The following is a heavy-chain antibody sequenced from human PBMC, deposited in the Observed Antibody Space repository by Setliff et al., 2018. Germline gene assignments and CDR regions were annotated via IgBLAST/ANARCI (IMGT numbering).Heavy chain of an antibody. Sequence: GGSLRLSCEASGFSFSNYAMNWVRQAPGKGLEWVASFSSRNDYIYHADSVKGRFTISRDNAKTPLYLQMNSLRPDDTAVYHCARSDGGSSGLDYWGQGTLVTVSS. CDR3: ARSDGGSSGLDY. D-gene: IGHD2-15*01. CDR2: FSSRNDYI. J-gene: IGHJ4*02. CDR1: GFSFSNYA. V-gene: IGHV3-21*01.